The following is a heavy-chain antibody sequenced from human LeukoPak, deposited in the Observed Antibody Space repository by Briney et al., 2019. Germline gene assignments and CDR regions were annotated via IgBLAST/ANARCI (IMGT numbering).Heavy chain of an antibody. J-gene: IGHJ5*02. CDR1: GFIFRTYT. D-gene: IGHD3-16*01. CDR3: ARDLAGGRFDL. V-gene: IGHV3-21*06. Sequence: GGSLTLSCTASGFIFRTYTMNWVRQPPGKGLEWVSYISSSSGNIYYADSMKGRFTISRDNTKNLLYLQMNSLRAEDTAVYYCARDLAGGRFDLWGQGTLVTVSS. CDR2: ISSSSGNI.